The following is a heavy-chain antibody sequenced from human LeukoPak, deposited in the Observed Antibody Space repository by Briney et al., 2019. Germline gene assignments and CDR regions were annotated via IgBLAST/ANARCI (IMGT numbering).Heavy chain of an antibody. Sequence: PGGSLRLSCAASGFTFSSYEMNWVRQAPGRGLEWVSYISSSGSTVYYADSVKGRFTISRDNAKNSLYLQMNSLRAEDTAVYYCARDLAVTTYRSWYYYDSSGYLDQRGYWGQGTLVTVSS. V-gene: IGHV3-48*03. CDR1: GFTFSSYE. D-gene: IGHD3-22*01. CDR3: ARDLAVTTYRSWYYYDSSGYLDQRGY. J-gene: IGHJ4*02. CDR2: ISSSGSTV.